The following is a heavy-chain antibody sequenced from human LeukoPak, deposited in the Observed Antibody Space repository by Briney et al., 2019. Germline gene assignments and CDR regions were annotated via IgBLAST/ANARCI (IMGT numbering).Heavy chain of an antibody. CDR2: IYHSGST. CDR1: GGSISSSNW. V-gene: IGHV4-4*02. D-gene: IGHD2-15*01. CDR3: ARDREPLGYCSGGSCYSRYGMDV. J-gene: IGHJ6*02. Sequence: SGTLSLACAVSGGSISSSNWWSWVRQPPGKGLEWIGEIYHSGSTNYNPSLKSRVTISVDKSKNQFSLKLSSVTAADTAVYYCARDREPLGYCSGGSCYSRYGMDVWGQGTTVTVSS.